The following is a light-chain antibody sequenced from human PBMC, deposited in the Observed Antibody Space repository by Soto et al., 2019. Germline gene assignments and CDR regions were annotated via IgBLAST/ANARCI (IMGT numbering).Light chain of an antibody. CDR2: WAS. CDR3: QQYHSPPWT. CDR1: QSIVYSSNNKNY. V-gene: IGKV4-1*01. Sequence: DIVMTQSPDSLAVSLGERATINCKSSQSIVYSSNNKNYLTWYQQKPGQPPKLLIYWASTRESGVPDRFSGSGSGTDFTLTISSLQAEDVAVYYCQQYHSPPWTFGQGTKVKIK. J-gene: IGKJ1*01.